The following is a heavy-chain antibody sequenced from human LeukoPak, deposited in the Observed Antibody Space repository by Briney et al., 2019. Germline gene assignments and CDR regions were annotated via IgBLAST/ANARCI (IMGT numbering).Heavy chain of an antibody. Sequence: GGSLRLSCAASGFTFSSYWMSWVRQAPGKGLEWVSGISWNSNEIIYADSVRGRFTISRDNAKNSLYLQMNNLRPEDTALYYCTKDYAFDIWGQGTMVTVSS. V-gene: IGHV3-9*01. CDR3: TKDYAFDI. CDR2: ISWNSNEI. CDR1: GFTFSSYW. J-gene: IGHJ3*02.